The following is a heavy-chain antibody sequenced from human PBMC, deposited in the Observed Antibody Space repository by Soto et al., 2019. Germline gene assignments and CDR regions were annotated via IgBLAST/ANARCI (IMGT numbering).Heavy chain of an antibody. D-gene: IGHD2-2*01. V-gene: IGHV2-5*02. CDR2: SYWDDDE. J-gene: IGHJ4*02. CDR1: GFSLSTTAEG. CDR3: AHGSCSSADCYPNPYLDY. Sequence: QITLKESGPTLVKPTQTLTLTCTFSGFSLSTTAEGVGWIRQPPGKALEWLALSYWDDDERYSPSLKSRLTITTDTSKTQVVLTMTNVDPVDTATYYCAHGSCSSADCYPNPYLDYWGQGILVTVSS.